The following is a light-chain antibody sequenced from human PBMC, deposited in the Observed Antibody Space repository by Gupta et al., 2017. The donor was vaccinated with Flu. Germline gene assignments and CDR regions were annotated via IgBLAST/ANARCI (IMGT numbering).Light chain of an antibody. CDR2: LGS. CDR1: QSLLNHTGYNN. Sequence: DIVMTQSPLSLPVTPGEPASISCSSSQSLLNHTGYNNLDWYLQKPGESPQLLIYLGSNRASGVPDRFSSRGSSAVFILNISRVEAEDVGFYYCKHGQQTPCTFGQGTKVEVK. CDR3: KHGQQTPCT. J-gene: IGKJ1*01. V-gene: IGKV2-28*01.